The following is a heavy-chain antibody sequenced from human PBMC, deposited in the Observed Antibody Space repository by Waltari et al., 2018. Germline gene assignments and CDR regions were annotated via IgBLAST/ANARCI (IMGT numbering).Heavy chain of an antibody. Sequence: QVQLQESGPGLVKPSETLSLTCTVSGGSISSYYWSWIRQPPGKGLEWIGYIYYSGSTNYNPSLKSRVTISVDTSKIQFSLKLSSVTAADTAVYYCARDRLEAALLWFGEGAFDIWGQGTMVTVSS. CDR2: IYYSGST. V-gene: IGHV4-59*01. J-gene: IGHJ3*02. CDR1: GGSISSYY. CDR3: ARDRLEAALLWFGEGAFDI. D-gene: IGHD3-10*01.